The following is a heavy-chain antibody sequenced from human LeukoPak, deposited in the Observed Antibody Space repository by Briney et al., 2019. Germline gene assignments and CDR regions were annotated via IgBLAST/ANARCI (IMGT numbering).Heavy chain of an antibody. Sequence: PSETLSLTCTVSGGSISSSSYYWGWIRQPPGKGLEWIGSLYHSGSTYYNPSLKSRVTTSVDTSKNRFSLKPTSVTAADTAVYYWARELHSGSYYFDYWGQGTLVTVSS. V-gene: IGHV4-39*07. CDR3: ARELHSGSYYFDY. CDR2: LYHSGST. D-gene: IGHD1-26*01. J-gene: IGHJ4*02. CDR1: GGSISSSSYY.